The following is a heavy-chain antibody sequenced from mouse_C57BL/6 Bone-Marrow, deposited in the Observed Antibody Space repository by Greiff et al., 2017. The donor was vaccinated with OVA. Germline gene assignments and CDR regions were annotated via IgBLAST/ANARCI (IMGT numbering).Heavy chain of an antibody. V-gene: IGHV1-15*01. J-gene: IGHJ4*01. D-gene: IGHD2-1*01. CDR2: IDPETGGT. CDR3: TRGYGNYYAVDY. Sequence: QVQLQQSGAELVRPGASVSLSCKASGYTFTDSEMHWLKQTPVHGLEWIVAIDPETGGTAYNQKFKGKAILTADKSSSTAYMALRSLTSEDSAVYYCTRGYGNYYAVDYWGQGTSVTVSS. CDR1: GYTFTDSE.